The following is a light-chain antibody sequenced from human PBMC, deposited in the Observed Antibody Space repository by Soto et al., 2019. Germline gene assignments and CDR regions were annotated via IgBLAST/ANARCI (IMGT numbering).Light chain of an antibody. Sequence: DIQMTQSPSTLSASVGDRVTITCRASQSMNDWLAWYQQKPGKAPKALIYDASSLQSGVPSRFSGSGSGTEFTLTIDSLQPDDVATYYCLRYNAFSQTFGQGTKV. J-gene: IGKJ1*01. CDR3: LRYNAFSQT. CDR1: QSMNDW. V-gene: IGKV1-5*01. CDR2: DAS.